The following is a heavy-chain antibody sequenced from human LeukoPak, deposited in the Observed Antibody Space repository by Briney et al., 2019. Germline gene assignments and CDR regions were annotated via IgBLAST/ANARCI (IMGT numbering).Heavy chain of an antibody. CDR1: GYTFTSYY. D-gene: IGHD1-20*01. V-gene: IGHV1-46*01. CDR2: INPSGGST. CDR3: ARASITGTADDAFDI. Sequence: ASVTVSCKASGYTFTSYYMHWVRQAPGQGLEWMGIINPSGGSTSYAQKFQGRVTMTRDMSTSTVYMELSSLRSEDTAVYYCARASITGTADDAFDIWGQGTMVTVSS. J-gene: IGHJ3*02.